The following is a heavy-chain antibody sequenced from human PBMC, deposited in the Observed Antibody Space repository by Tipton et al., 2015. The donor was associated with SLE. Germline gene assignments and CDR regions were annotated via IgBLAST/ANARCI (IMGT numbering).Heavy chain of an antibody. J-gene: IGHJ4*02. V-gene: IGHV4-34*01. CDR1: GGSFSGYY. Sequence: TLSLTCAVYGGSFSGYYWSWIRQPPGKGLEWIGEINHSGSTNYNPSLKSRVTISVDTSKNQFSLKLSSVTAADTAVYYCAGFSGGSEWGYWGQGTLVTVSS. CDR2: INHSGST. D-gene: IGHD6-19*01. CDR3: AGFSGGSEWGY.